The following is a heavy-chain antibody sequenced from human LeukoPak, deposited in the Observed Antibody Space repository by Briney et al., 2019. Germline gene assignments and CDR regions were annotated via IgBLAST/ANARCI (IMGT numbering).Heavy chain of an antibody. CDR3: ARGNSGSYSVYY. CDR1: GYTFTSYG. D-gene: IGHD1-26*01. Sequence: ASVKVSCKASGYTFTSYGISWVRQAPGQGLEWMGIINPSGGSTNYAQKFQGRVTMTRDTSTSTVYMELSSLRSEDTAVYYCARGNSGSYSVYYWGQGTLVTVSS. CDR2: INPSGGST. V-gene: IGHV1-46*01. J-gene: IGHJ4*02.